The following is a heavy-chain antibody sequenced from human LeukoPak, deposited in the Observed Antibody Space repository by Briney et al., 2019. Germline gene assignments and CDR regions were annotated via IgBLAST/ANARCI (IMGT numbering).Heavy chain of an antibody. D-gene: IGHD3-9*01. Sequence: SVKLSCKASRGTFSSYAISWVRQAPGQGLEWMGGILPILGTTNYAQKFQGRVTITADEFTSTAYMELSSLRSEDTAVYYCARHPTLEYYDILTGYSGVDYFDYWGQGTLVTVSS. CDR2: ILPILGTT. CDR3: ARHPTLEYYDILTGYSGVDYFDY. CDR1: RGTFSSYA. V-gene: IGHV1-69*13. J-gene: IGHJ4*02.